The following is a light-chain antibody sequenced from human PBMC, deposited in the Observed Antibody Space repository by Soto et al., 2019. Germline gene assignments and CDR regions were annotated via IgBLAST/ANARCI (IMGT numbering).Light chain of an antibody. V-gene: IGKV3-20*01. CDR1: QSVSSTS. Sequence: EIVLTQSPGTLSLSPGERATLSCRASQSVSSTSLGWYQQKPGQAPRLLMYGASNRATGIPDRFSGSGSGTDFTLTISRLEPEDFAVDYCQQYGSSPITFGQWTRLEIK. CDR2: GAS. CDR3: QQYGSSPIT. J-gene: IGKJ5*01.